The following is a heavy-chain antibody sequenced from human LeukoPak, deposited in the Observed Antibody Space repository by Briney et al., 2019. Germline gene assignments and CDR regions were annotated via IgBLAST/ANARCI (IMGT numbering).Heavy chain of an antibody. Sequence: SETLSLTCAVYGGSFSGYYWSWIRQPPGKGLEWIGEINHSGSTNYNRSLKSRVTISVDTSKNRFSLKLSSVTAADTAVYYCARVDYYDSSGPFDYWGQGTLVTVSS. CDR3: ARVDYYDSSGPFDY. CDR1: GGSFSGYY. V-gene: IGHV4-34*01. J-gene: IGHJ4*02. CDR2: INHSGST. D-gene: IGHD3-22*01.